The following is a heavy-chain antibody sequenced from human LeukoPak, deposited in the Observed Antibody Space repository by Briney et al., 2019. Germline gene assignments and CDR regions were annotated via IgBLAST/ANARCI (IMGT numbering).Heavy chain of an antibody. CDR2: ITWNAGRT. V-gene: IGHV3-20*04. Sequence: GGSLRLSCAASGFTVSSNYMSWVRQVPGKGLEWVSGITWNAGRTYHADSVRGRFTISRDNAKNSLFLQMNSLRAEDTAFYYCARARDGYNTDAFDIWGQGTMVTVSS. J-gene: IGHJ3*02. CDR1: GFTVSSNY. CDR3: ARARDGYNTDAFDI. D-gene: IGHD5-24*01.